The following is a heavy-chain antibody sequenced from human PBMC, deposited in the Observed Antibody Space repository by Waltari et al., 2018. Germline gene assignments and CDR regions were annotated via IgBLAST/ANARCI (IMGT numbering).Heavy chain of an antibody. V-gene: IGHV3-23*05. D-gene: IGHD5-12*01. CDR3: ASHVDSAP. CDR2: IYPSESTT. CDR1: GFPFSMYT. J-gene: IGHJ4*02. Sequence: EVQLLESGGGLVQPGGSLRLSCVASGFPFSMYTMSWVRQAPGKGPEVVSGIYPSESTTFYADSVKGRFNISRDKSKNTVYLQLNNLRAEDTAIYYCASHVDSAPWGQGTLVTVSS.